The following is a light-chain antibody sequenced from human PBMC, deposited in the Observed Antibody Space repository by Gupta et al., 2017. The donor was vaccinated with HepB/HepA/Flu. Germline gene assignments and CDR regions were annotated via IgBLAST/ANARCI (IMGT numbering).Light chain of an antibody. Sequence: AIRMTQSPSSFSASTGDRVTITCRASQGIRSYLAWYQQKPGKAPELLIYGASTLQTGVPSRFSGSGSGTDFTLTISGLQSEDFATYYCQQYYSYPRTFGQGTKVEIK. CDR1: QGIRSY. CDR2: GAS. CDR3: QQYYSYPRT. J-gene: IGKJ1*01. V-gene: IGKV1-8*01.